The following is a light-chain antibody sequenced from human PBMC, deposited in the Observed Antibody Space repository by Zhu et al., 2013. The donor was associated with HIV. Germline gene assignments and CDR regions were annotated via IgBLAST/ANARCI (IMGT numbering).Light chain of an antibody. Sequence: QSVLTQPPSVSGAPGQRVTISCTGSSSNIGAGYDVQWYQQLPGTAPKLLIYANSNRPSGVPDRFSGSKSGTSASLAITGLQAEDEADYYCQSYDNSLSGWVFGAGTKLTVL. J-gene: IGLJ3*02. CDR2: ANS. CDR3: QSYDNSLSGWV. CDR1: SSNIGAGYD. V-gene: IGLV1-40*01.